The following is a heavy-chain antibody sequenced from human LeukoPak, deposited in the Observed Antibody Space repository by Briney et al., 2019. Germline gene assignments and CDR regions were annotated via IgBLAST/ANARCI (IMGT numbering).Heavy chain of an antibody. CDR1: GFTFSDYY. V-gene: IGHV3-11*01. J-gene: IGHJ6*02. Sequence: GGSLRLSCAASGFTFSDYYMSWIRQAPGKGLEWVSYISSSGSTIYYADSVKGRFTISRDNAKNSLYLQMNSLRAEDTAVYYCARDTAATPLFVWSGCYTPGYYGMDVWGQGTTVTVSS. CDR3: ARDTAATPLFVWSGCYTPGYYGMDV. D-gene: IGHD3-3*01. CDR2: ISSSGSTI.